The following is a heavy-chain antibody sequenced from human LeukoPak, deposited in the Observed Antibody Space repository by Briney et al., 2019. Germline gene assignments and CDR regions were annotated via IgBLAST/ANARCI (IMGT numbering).Heavy chain of an antibody. J-gene: IGHJ4*02. Sequence: SETLSLTCTVSGGSISSYFWSWIRQPPGKGLEWIGYIYYNGSTNYNPSLKSRVTISVDTSKNQFSLKLSSVTAADTAVYYCATTYYYDSSGSMDYWGQGTLVTVSS. V-gene: IGHV4-59*01. CDR1: GGSISSYF. CDR2: IYYNGST. D-gene: IGHD3-22*01. CDR3: ATTYYYDSSGSMDY.